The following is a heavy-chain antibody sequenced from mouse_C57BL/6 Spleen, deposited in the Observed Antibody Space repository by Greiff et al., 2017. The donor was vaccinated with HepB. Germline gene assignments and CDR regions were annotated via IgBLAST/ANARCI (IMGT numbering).Heavy chain of an antibody. Sequence: QVQLQQPGAELVMPGASVKLSCKASGYTFTSYWMHWVKQRPGQGLEWIGEIDPSDSYTNYNQKFKGKSTLTVDKSSSTAYMQLSSLTSEDSAVYYCARGTVVGPYYLDYWGQGTTLTVSS. CDR2: IDPSDSYT. J-gene: IGHJ2*01. CDR1: GYTFTSYW. D-gene: IGHD1-1*01. V-gene: IGHV1-69*01. CDR3: ARGTVVGPYYLDY.